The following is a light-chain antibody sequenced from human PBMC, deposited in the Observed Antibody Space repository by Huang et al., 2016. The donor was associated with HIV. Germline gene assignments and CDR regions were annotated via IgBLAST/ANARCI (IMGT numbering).Light chain of an antibody. CDR3: QQRTSWPLT. Sequence: EIVLTQSPVTLSMSPGQRATLSCRASQNINTYLAWYQQKPGQAPRLLIYDASNRAPGIPARFSGGGSGTDFPLTISSLEPEDFVVYFSQQRTSWPLTFGGGT. CDR1: QNINTY. J-gene: IGKJ4*01. V-gene: IGKV3-11*01. CDR2: DAS.